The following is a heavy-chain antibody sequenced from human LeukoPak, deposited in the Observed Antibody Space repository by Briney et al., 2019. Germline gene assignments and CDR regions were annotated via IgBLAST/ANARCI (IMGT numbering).Heavy chain of an antibody. Sequence: ASVKVSCKASGYTFTGYYMHWVRQAPGQGLEWMGWINPNSGGTNYAQKLQGRVTMTTDTSTSTAYMELRSLRSDDTAVYYCTRDGNGDPTGDYWGQGTLVTVSS. CDR3: TRDGNGDPTGDY. CDR2: INPNSGGT. D-gene: IGHD4-17*01. CDR1: GYTFTGYY. J-gene: IGHJ4*02. V-gene: IGHV1-2*02.